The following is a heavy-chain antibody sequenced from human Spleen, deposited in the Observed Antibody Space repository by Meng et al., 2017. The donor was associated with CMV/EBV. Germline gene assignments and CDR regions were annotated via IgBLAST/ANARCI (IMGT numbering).Heavy chain of an antibody. J-gene: IGHJ4*02. CDR1: GFTFDSYA. CDR3: ARLYCSSTSCYNYFDY. CDR2: ISGGGGGT. Sequence: GESLKISCAASGFTFDSYAMSWVRQAPGKGLEWVSAISGGGGGTYYADSVKGRFTISRDNSKNTLYLQMNSLRAEDTAVYYCARLYCSSTSCYNYFDYWGQGTLVTVSS. D-gene: IGHD2-2*01. V-gene: IGHV3-23*01.